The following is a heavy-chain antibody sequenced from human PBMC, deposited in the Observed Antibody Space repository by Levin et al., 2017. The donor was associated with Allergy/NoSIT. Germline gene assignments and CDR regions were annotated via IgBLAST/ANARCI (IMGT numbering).Heavy chain of an antibody. CDR2: VSYDGTNK. V-gene: IGHV3-30*19. Sequence: GESLKISCAASGFTFSSYDMHWVRQAPGKGLEWVGGVSYDGTNKPYADSMKGRFSISRDNSKNTLYLQMDSLRPEDTAVYYCAKERGAWYSTTWSSFYLDSWGQGTLVTVSS. CDR3: AKERGAWYSTTWSSFYLDS. CDR1: GFTFSSYD. J-gene: IGHJ4*02. D-gene: IGHD6-13*01.